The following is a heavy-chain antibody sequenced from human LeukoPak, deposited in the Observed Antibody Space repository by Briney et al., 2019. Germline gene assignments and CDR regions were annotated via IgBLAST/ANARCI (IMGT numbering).Heavy chain of an antibody. J-gene: IGHJ5*02. D-gene: IGHD3-22*01. CDR1: GYTFTGYY. V-gene: IGHV1-2*06. Sequence: ASVKVSCKASGYTFTGYYMHWVRQAPGQGLEWMGRINPNSGGTNYAQKFQGRVTMTRDTSISTAYMELSRLRSDDTAVYYCARGLDSSGNWFDPWGQGTLVTVSS. CDR3: ARGLDSSGNWFDP. CDR2: INPNSGGT.